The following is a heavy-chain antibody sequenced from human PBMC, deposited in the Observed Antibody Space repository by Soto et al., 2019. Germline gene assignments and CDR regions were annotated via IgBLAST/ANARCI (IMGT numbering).Heavy chain of an antibody. J-gene: IGHJ6*02. CDR3: AKDKRAVAVAVRYYYGMDV. CDR1: GFTFSSYG. V-gene: IGHV3-30*18. Sequence: QVQLVESGGGVVQPGRSLRLSCAASGFTFSSYGMHWVRQAPGKGLEWVAVISYDGSNKYYADSVKGRFTISRDNSKNTLYLQMNRLRAEDTAVYYCAKDKRAVAVAVRYYYGMDVWGQGTTVTVSS. D-gene: IGHD6-19*01. CDR2: ISYDGSNK.